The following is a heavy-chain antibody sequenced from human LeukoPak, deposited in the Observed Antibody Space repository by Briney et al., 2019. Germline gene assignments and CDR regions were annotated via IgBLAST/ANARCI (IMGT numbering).Heavy chain of an antibody. J-gene: IGHJ3*02. CDR1: GFTVSRSY. Sequence: GGSLRLSCAASGFTVSRSYMSWVRQAPGKGLEWVSIIYNDGSTYYADSMKGRFTISRDNSKNTLYLQVNSLRAEDTAMYYCARNILFAFDIWGQGTMVTVSS. CDR2: IYNDGST. V-gene: IGHV3-53*01. D-gene: IGHD2/OR15-2a*01. CDR3: ARNILFAFDI.